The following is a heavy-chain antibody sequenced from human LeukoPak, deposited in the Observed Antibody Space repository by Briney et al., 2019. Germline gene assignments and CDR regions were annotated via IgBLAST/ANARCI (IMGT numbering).Heavy chain of an antibody. J-gene: IGHJ6*02. CDR1: GFTFRDYA. CDR3: ARDGTLLGSDPNYYYGMDV. Sequence: PGGSLRLSCAASGFTFRDYAMHWVRQAPGKGLEWVALISYDGKYQFYADSVKGRFTISRDDSKNTLYVQMNSLRAEDTATYYCARDGTLLGSDPNYYYGMDVWGQGTTVTVSS. D-gene: IGHD6-19*01. CDR2: ISYDGKYQ. V-gene: IGHV3-30*04.